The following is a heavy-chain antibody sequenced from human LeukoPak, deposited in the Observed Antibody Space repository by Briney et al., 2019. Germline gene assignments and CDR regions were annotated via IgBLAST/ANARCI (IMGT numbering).Heavy chain of an antibody. CDR3: ARGVLGGFDY. V-gene: IGHV3-48*01. CDR2: ISSSSSTI. Sequence: GGSLRLSCAASGFTFSSYSMNWVRQAPGKGLEWVSYISSSSSTIYYADSVKGRFTISRDNAKNSPYLQMNSLRAEDTAVYYCARGVLGGFDYWGQGTLVTVSS. D-gene: IGHD2-8*01. J-gene: IGHJ4*02. CDR1: GFTFSSYS.